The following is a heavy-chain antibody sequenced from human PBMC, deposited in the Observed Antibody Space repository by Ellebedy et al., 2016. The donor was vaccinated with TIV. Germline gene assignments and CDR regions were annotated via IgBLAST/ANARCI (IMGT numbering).Heavy chain of an antibody. Sequence: GESLKISCAASGFTVSSNYMNWVRQAPGKGLEWVSVIYSGGDGGDTYYAYSVKGRFTISRDNSKNTLYLQMNSLRAEDTAVYYCARDAAGNCGKLDYWGQGTLVTVSS. CDR2: IYSGGDGGDT. CDR1: GFTVSSNY. V-gene: IGHV3-53*01. CDR3: ARDAAGNCGKLDY. D-gene: IGHD4-23*01. J-gene: IGHJ4*02.